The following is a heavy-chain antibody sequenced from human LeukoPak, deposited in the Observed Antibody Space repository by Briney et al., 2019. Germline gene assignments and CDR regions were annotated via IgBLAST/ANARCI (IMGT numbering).Heavy chain of an antibody. D-gene: IGHD3-10*01. CDR2: INSDGSST. CDR1: GFTFRSYW. J-gene: IGHJ4*02. V-gene: IGHV3-74*01. Sequence: GSLRLSCAASGFTFRSYWMHWVRQAPGKGLVWVSRINSDGSSTSYADSVKGRFTISRDNAKSTLYLQMNSLRAEDTAVYYCARDRFGELFGYWGQGTLVTVSS. CDR3: ARDRFGELFGY.